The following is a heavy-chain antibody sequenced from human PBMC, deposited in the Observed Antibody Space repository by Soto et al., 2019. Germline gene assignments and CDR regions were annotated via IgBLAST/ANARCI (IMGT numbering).Heavy chain of an antibody. V-gene: IGHV4-4*02. CDR2: IYHSGTT. CDR3: AKDGSGHPYYSDN. J-gene: IGHJ4*02. D-gene: IGHD2-15*01. CDR1: GASISSNNW. Sequence: QVQLQESGPGLVKPSGTLSLTCVVSGASISSNNWWSWVRQPPGKGLEWIGEIYHSGTTSYNPSLKSRVTMSVDNSKNQFSLKVTSVTAADTAVYFCAKDGSGHPYYSDNWGQGTLVTVSS.